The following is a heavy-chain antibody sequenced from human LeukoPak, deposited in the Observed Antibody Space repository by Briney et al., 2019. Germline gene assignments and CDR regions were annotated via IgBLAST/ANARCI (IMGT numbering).Heavy chain of an antibody. V-gene: IGHV4-31*03. CDR1: GASISSGGYY. CDR3: ARDLKKNWFDP. CDR2: IYYSGST. J-gene: IGHJ5*02. Sequence: PSETLSLTCTVSGASISSGGYYWSWLRQHPGKGLEWIGYIYYSGSTYYNPSLKSRVTISVDTSKNKFSLKLSSVTAADTAVYYCARDLKKNWFDPWGQGTLVTVSS.